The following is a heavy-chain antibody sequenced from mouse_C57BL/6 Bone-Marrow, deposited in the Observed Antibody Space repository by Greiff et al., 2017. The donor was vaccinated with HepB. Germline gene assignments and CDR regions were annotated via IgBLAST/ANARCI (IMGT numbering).Heavy chain of an antibody. Sequence: QVQLKQPGAELVRPGTSVKLSCKASGYTFTSYWMHWVKQRPGQGLEWIGVIDPSDSYTNYNQKFKGKATLTVDTSSSTAYMQLSSLTSEDSAVYYCARRGLLPFDYWGQGTTLTVSS. CDR3: ARRGLLPFDY. CDR1: GYTFTSYW. J-gene: IGHJ2*01. D-gene: IGHD1-1*01. V-gene: IGHV1-59*01. CDR2: IDPSDSYT.